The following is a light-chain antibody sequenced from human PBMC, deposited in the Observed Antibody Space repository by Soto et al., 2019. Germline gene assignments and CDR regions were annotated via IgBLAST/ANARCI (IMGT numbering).Light chain of an antibody. CDR2: GAS. CDR1: QSVRSNY. J-gene: IGKJ2*01. CDR3: QQCASSPYT. Sequence: EIVLTQSPGTLSLSPGERATLSCRASQSVRSNYLAWYQQKPGQAPRLLIYGASSRATGIPDRFSGSGSGTDFTLTISRLEPEDFAVYYCQQCASSPYTFGQGAKVEIK. V-gene: IGKV3-20*01.